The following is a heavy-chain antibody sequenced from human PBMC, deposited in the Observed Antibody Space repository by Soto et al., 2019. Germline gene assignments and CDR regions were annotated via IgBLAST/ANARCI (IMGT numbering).Heavy chain of an antibody. CDR1: GGTFSIYA. CDR3: ARVASDSTLEWLSTHDYGMEV. CDR2: IIPIFGTA. D-gene: IGHD3-3*01. J-gene: IGHJ6*02. Sequence: SVKVSCKASGGTFSIYAISWVRQDQGQGLEWMGGIIPIFGTANYAQKFQGSVTSTADEYTSTAYMELSSLRSEDTAVYYCARVASDSTLEWLSTHDYGMEVWGQGTTVTVS. V-gene: IGHV1-69*13.